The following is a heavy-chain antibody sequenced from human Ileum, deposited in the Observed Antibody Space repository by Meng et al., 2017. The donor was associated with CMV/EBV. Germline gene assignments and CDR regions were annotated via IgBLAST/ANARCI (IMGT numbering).Heavy chain of an antibody. D-gene: IGHD3/OR15-3a*01. Sequence: QVQLQESGPGLVKPSDTLSLTCTVSSYSIRTDYWWGWIRQPPGKGLEWIGYIYYSGSTYYNPSLKGRVTLSVDTSKNQFSLNLNSVTAVDTAVYYCARKRAGLGRFDSWGQGTLVTVSS. J-gene: IGHJ4*02. V-gene: IGHV4-28*01. CDR2: IYYSGST. CDR3: ARKRAGLGRFDS. CDR1: SYSIRTDYW.